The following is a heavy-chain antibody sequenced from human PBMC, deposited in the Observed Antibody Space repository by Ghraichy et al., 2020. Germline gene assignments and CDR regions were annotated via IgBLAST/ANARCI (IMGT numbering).Heavy chain of an antibody. CDR1: GFTFSKSW. CDR2: INSDGSST. D-gene: IGHD5-24*01. V-gene: IGHV3-74*01. J-gene: IGHJ4*02. Sequence: GGSLRLSCAASGFTFSKSWIHWVRQAPGKGLVWVSRINSDGSSTNYADSVKGRFTISRDNAKNTLYLQMNSLRAEDTAVYYCARVSAYNWFDCWGQGTLVTAAS. CDR3: ARVSAYNWFDC.